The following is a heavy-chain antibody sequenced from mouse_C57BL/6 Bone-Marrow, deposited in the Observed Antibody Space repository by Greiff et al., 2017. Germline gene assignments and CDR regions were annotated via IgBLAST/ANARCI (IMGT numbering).Heavy chain of an antibody. CDR2: IYPRSGNT. V-gene: IGHV1-81*01. J-gene: IGHJ2*01. D-gene: IGHD1-1*01. CDR1: GYTFTSSG. Sequence: QVQLQQSGAELARPGASVKLSCKASGYTFTSSGISWVKQRTGQGLEWIGEIYPRSGNTYYNEKFKGKATLTADKSSSTAYMGLRSLTSEDSAVYFCARRDYYGSRGNYWGQGTTLTVSS. CDR3: ARRDYYGSRGNY.